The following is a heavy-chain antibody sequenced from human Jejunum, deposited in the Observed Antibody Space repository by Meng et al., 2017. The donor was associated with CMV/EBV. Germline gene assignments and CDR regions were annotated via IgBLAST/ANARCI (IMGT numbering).Heavy chain of an antibody. CDR3: ARGYSSGWNYFHY. CDR2: IDNRGST. CDR1: GASISSGDFC. V-gene: IGHV4-30-4*01. Sequence: HLQASGPGRVRPSQTLSLTCTASGASISSGDFCWSWIRQPPGKGLEYIGYIDNRGSTYYNPSLKSRVTMSMDTSKNQFSLKLTSVTAADTAVYYCARGYSSGWNYFHYWGQGTLVTVSS. J-gene: IGHJ4*02. D-gene: IGHD6-19*01.